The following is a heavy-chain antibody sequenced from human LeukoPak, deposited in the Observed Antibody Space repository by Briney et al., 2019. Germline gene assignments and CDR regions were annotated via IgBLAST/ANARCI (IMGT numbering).Heavy chain of an antibody. V-gene: IGHV4-4*02. CDR1: GGSISSSNW. CDR3: ARDGSGSGENWFDP. CDR2: IYHSGST. Sequence: SETLSLTCAVSGGSISSSNWWSWVRQPPGKGLEWIGEIYHSGSTNYNPSLKSRVTISVDKSKNQFSLKLSSVTAADTAVYYCARDGSGSGENWFDPWGQGTLVTVSS. D-gene: IGHD3-3*01. J-gene: IGHJ5*02.